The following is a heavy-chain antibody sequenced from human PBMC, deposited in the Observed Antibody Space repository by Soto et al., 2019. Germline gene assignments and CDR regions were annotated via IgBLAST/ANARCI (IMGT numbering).Heavy chain of an antibody. V-gene: IGHV1-8*01. Sequence: ASVKVSCKASGYTFTSYDINWVRQATGQGLEWMGWMNPNSGNTGYAQKFQGRVTMTRNTSISTAYMELSSLRSEDTAVYYCARAYGDYVSDAFDIWGQGTMVTVSS. CDR3: ARAYGDYVSDAFDI. CDR2: MNPNSGNT. CDR1: GYTFTSYD. D-gene: IGHD4-17*01. J-gene: IGHJ3*02.